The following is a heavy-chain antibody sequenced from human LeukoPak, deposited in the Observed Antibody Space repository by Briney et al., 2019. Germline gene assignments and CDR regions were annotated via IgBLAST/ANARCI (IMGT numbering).Heavy chain of an antibody. Sequence: PGGSLRLSCAASGFTFSSNYMNWVRQAPGKGLEWVSVIYSGGSTYYADSVKGRFTISRDNSKNTLYLQMNGLRPDVTAVYYCARVPPSAWPLGFDYWGQGTLVTVSS. CDR3: ARVPPSAWPLGFDY. CDR1: GFTFSSNY. V-gene: IGHV3-66*02. CDR2: IYSGGST. D-gene: IGHD3-10*01. J-gene: IGHJ4*02.